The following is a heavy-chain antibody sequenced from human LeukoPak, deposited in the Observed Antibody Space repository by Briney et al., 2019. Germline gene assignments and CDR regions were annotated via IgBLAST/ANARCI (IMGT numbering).Heavy chain of an antibody. CDR1: GGSFSGYY. V-gene: IGHV4-34*01. Sequence: SETLSLTCAVYGGSFSGYYWSWIRQPPGKGLEWIGEINHSGSTNYNPSLKSRVTISVDTSKNQFSLKLSSVTAADTAVYYCARHQGRQWLVFDYWGQGTLVTVSS. D-gene: IGHD6-19*01. CDR3: ARHQGRQWLVFDY. CDR2: INHSGST. J-gene: IGHJ4*02.